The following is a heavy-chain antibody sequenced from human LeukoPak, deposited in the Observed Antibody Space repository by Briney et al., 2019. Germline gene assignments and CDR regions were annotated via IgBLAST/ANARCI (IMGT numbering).Heavy chain of an antibody. CDR3: GRGYIAAAGIDY. V-gene: IGHV1-2*02. CDR2: INPNSGGT. CDR1: GYTFTDYY. J-gene: IGHJ4*02. Sequence: GASVKVSCKASGYTFTDYYVHWVRQAPGQGLEWMGWINPNSGGTHYDQKFQGRVTVTRDTSINTTYMQFSSLTSDDTAVYYCGRGYIAAAGIDYWGQGTLVTVSS. D-gene: IGHD6-13*01.